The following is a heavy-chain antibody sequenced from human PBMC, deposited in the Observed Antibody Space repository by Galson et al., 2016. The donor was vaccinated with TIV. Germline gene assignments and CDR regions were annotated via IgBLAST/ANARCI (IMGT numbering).Heavy chain of an antibody. CDR3: ARARYGDYFDY. CDR2: IDPRSVAT. D-gene: IGHD4-17*01. Sequence: SVKVSCKASGDTFTSYYVHWVRQAPGQGLEWMGWIDPRSVATNYAQKFQGRVTMTRDTSISTAHMELTRLNPDDTAVYYCARARYGDYFDYWGQGTLVTVSS. CDR1: GDTFTSYY. J-gene: IGHJ4*02. V-gene: IGHV1-2*02.